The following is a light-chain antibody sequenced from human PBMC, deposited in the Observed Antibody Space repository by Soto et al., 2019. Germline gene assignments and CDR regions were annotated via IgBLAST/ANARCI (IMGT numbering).Light chain of an antibody. J-gene: IGLJ1*01. V-gene: IGLV2-14*01. Sequence: QSALTQPASVSGSPGQSITISCTGTSSDVGGYNYVSWYQQHPGKAPKLMIYEVSNRPSGVSNRFSGSKSGNTASLTISGLQAEDEADYYCSSYTSRRTYVFGTGTKLTVL. CDR3: SSYTSRRTYV. CDR1: SSDVGGYNY. CDR2: EVS.